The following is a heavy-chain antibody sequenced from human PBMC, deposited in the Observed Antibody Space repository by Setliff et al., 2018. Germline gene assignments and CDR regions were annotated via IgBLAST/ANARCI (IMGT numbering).Heavy chain of an antibody. CDR2: IYYSGTT. Sequence: PSETLSLTCTVSGGSISTSSYWGWIRQPPGKGLEWIGSIYYSGTTYYNPSLKSRVTISVDTSKNQFSLKLSSVTAADTAVYYCARHGRIAGWFDPWGQGTLVTVSS. CDR1: GGSISTSSY. J-gene: IGHJ5*02. CDR3: ARHGRIAGWFDP. V-gene: IGHV4-39*01. D-gene: IGHD6-13*01.